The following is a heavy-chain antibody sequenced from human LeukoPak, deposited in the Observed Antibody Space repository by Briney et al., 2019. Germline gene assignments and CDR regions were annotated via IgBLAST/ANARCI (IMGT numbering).Heavy chain of an antibody. Sequence: PSQTLSLTCTVSGGSISSGGYYWSWIRQHPGKGLEWIGYIYYSGSTYYNPSLKSRVTISVDTSKNQFSLKLSSVTAAVTAVYYCARHSKYYYDSSGSYVGYFQHWGQGTLVTVSS. J-gene: IGHJ1*01. CDR3: ARHSKYYYDSSGSYVGYFQH. CDR1: GGSISSGGYY. D-gene: IGHD3-22*01. V-gene: IGHV4-31*03. CDR2: IYYSGST.